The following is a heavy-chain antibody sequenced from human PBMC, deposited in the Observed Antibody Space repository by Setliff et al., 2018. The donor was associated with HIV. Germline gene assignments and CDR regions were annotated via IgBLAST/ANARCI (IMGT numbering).Heavy chain of an antibody. D-gene: IGHD2-21*01. CDR2: IYYSGTT. CDR1: GGSIWNYY. J-gene: IGHJ3*02. CDR3: ARPRLRGSGAFDI. Sequence: SETLSLTCTVSGGSIWNYYWSWIRQPPGKGLEWIGTIYYSGTTYYNPSLKSRVAISVDTSKNQFSLKLSSVTAADTAVYYCARPRLRGSGAFDIWGQGTMVTVSS. V-gene: IGHV4-39*01.